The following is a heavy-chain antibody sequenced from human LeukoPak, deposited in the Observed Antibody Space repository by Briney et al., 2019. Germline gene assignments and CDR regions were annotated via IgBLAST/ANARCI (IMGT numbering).Heavy chain of an antibody. D-gene: IGHD1-20*01. V-gene: IGHV4-38-2*02. Sequence: SETLSPTCTVSGYSISSGYYWGWIRQPPGKGLEWIGSIYHSGSTYYNPSLKSRVTISVDTSKNQFSLKLSSVTAADTAVYYCARGLKYNWKGGFDYWGQGTLVTVSS. CDR1: GYSISSGYY. J-gene: IGHJ4*02. CDR3: ARGLKYNWKGGFDY. CDR2: IYHSGST.